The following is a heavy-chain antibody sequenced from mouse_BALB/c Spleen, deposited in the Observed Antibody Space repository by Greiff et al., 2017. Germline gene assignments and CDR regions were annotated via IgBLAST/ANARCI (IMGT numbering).Heavy chain of an antibody. CDR1: GFTFTDYY. D-gene: IGHD1-1*02. Sequence: DVMLVESGGGLVQPGGSLRLSCATSGFTFTDYYMSWVRQPPGKALEWLGFIRNKANGYTTEYSASVKGRFTISRDNSQSILYLQMNTLRAEDSATYYCARDMVSTGFADWGQGTLVTVSA. CDR3: ARDMVSTGFAD. J-gene: IGHJ3*01. CDR2: IRNKANGYTT. V-gene: IGHV7-3*02.